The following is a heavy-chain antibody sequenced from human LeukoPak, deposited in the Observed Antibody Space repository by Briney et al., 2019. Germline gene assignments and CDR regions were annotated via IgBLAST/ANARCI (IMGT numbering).Heavy chain of an antibody. CDR2: MNPNSGNT. CDR3: ARGRRVGATISVY. Sequence: ASVKVSCKASGYIFTSYDINWVRQATGQGLEWMGWMNPNSGNTGYAQKFQGRVTMTRNTSISTAYMELNSLRSEDTAVYYCARGRRVGATISVYWGQGTLVTVSS. J-gene: IGHJ4*02. D-gene: IGHD1-26*01. V-gene: IGHV1-8*01. CDR1: GYIFTSYD.